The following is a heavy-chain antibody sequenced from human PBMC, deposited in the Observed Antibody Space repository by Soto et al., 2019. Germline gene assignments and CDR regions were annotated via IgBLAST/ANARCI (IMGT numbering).Heavy chain of an antibody. J-gene: IGHJ4*02. D-gene: IGHD5-12*01. Sequence: PSETLSLTCTVSGGGVSSGSYYWSWLRQPPGKGLEWIGYIYYSGSTNYNPSLKSRVTISVDTYKNQFSLKLSSVTAADTAVYYCARVTVATIIFDYWGPGTLVNVSS. CDR3: ARVTVATIIFDY. CDR2: IYYSGST. V-gene: IGHV4-61*01. CDR1: GGGVSSGSYY.